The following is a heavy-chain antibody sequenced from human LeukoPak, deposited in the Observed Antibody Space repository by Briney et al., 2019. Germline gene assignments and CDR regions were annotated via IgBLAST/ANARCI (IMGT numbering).Heavy chain of an antibody. CDR2: IWYDGSNK. CDR1: GFTFSSYG. J-gene: IGHJ6*02. Sequence: PGGSLRLSCAASGFTFSSYGIHWVRKAPGKGLEWVAVIWYDGSNKYYADSVKGRFTISRDNSKNALYLQMNSLRAEDTAVYYCATSLTTVTTPYYGMDVWGQGTTVTVSS. D-gene: IGHD4-17*01. CDR3: ATSLTTVTTPYYGMDV. V-gene: IGHV3-33*01.